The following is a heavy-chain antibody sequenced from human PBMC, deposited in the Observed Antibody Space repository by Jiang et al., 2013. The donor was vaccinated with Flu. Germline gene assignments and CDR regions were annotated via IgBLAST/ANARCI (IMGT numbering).Heavy chain of an antibody. Sequence: WLGRTYYRSKWYNDYAVSVKSRITINPDTSKNQFSLQLNSVTPEDTAVYYCARVAGNSGTFDYWGQGTLVTVSS. D-gene: IGHD3-10*01. J-gene: IGHJ4*02. V-gene: IGHV6-1*01. CDR3: ARVAGNSGTFDY. CDR2: TYYRSKWYN.